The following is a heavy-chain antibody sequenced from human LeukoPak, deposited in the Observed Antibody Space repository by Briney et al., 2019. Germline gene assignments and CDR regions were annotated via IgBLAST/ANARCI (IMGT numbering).Heavy chain of an antibody. Sequence: GGSLRLSCVGSGFTFSSHAMSWVRQAPEKGLEWVSGIYESGQTTHYADSVKGRFSISRDNSKNTLYLQMDSLRGEDTAIYYCAKDYRIGYSDHFDYWGQGALVTVSS. CDR3: AKDYRIGYSDHFDY. V-gene: IGHV3-23*01. D-gene: IGHD2-21*01. CDR1: GFTFSSHA. CDR2: IYESGQTT. J-gene: IGHJ4*02.